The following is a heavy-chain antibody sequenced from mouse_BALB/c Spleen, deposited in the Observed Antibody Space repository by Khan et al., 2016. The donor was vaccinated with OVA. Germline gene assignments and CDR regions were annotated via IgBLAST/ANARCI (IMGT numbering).Heavy chain of an antibody. Sequence: QVQLQQPGAELVKAGASVKMSCKASGYTFTSYWMHWVKQRLGQGLEWFAETNPTNGRTYYNEKFKSKATLTVAKSSSQAYMLLSGPTYEDSAVYYCARIMKICATYCDYWGQGTTLTVSS. CDR3: ARIMKICATYCDY. D-gene: IGHD1-1*01. CDR2: TNPTNGRT. J-gene: IGHJ2*01. CDR1: GYTFTSYW. V-gene: IGHV1S81*02.